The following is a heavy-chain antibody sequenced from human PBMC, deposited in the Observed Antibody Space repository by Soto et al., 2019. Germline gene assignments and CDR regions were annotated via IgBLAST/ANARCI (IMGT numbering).Heavy chain of an antibody. V-gene: IGHV4-34*01. CDR1: GGSFSGYY. Sequence: SETLSLTCTVYGGSFSGYYWSWIRQPPGKGLEWIGEINHSGSTNYNPSLKSRVTISVDTSKNQFSLKLSSVTAADTAVYYCARRGAYYDILTGPYYYYYGMDVWGQGTTVTVSS. D-gene: IGHD3-9*01. CDR3: ARRGAYYDILTGPYYYYYGMDV. J-gene: IGHJ6*02. CDR2: INHSGST.